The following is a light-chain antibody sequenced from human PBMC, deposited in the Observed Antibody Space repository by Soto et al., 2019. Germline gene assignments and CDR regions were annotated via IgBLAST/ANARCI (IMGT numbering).Light chain of an antibody. J-gene: IGKJ1*01. Sequence: EVVLTQSPATLSLSPGERATLSCRASQSVSSFLAWYQQKPGQAPRLLIYDASNRATGIPARFSGSGSGTDFTLTISSLEPEDFAVYYCLQRSSWPWTFGQGTKVDIK. V-gene: IGKV3-11*01. CDR1: QSVSSF. CDR2: DAS. CDR3: LQRSSWPWT.